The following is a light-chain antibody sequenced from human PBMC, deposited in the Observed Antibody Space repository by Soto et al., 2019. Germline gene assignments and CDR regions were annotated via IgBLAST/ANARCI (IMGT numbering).Light chain of an antibody. J-gene: IGLJ1*01. V-gene: IGLV2-11*01. CDR1: SSDVGGYNY. CDR3: CSYAGSSWV. Sequence: QSALTQPRSVSGSPGQSVTISCTGTSSDVGGYNYVSWYQQHPGKAPKLMIYDVSKRPSGVPDRFSGSKSGNTASLTISGLQAEDEADYYCCSYAGSSWVFGTGTEVTVL. CDR2: DVS.